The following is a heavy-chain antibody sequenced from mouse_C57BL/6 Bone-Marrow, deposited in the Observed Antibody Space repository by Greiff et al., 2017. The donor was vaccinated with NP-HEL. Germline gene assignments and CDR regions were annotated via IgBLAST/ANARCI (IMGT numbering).Heavy chain of an antibody. V-gene: IGHV1-64*01. J-gene: IGHJ4*01. CDR3: ARGRYYYGSSSYAMDY. Sequence: VQLQQPGAELVKPGASVKLSCKASGYTFTSYWMHWVKQRPGQGLEWIGMIHPNSGSTNYNEKFKSKATLTVDKSSSTAYMQLSSLTSEDSAVYYCARGRYYYGSSSYAMDYWGQGTSVTVSS. CDR1: GYTFTSYW. CDR2: IHPNSGST. D-gene: IGHD1-1*01.